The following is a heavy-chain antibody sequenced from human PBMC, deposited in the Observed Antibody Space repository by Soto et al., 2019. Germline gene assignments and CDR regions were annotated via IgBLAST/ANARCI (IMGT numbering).Heavy chain of an antibody. D-gene: IGHD2-2*01. CDR1: GYTFTGYY. J-gene: IGHJ6*02. CDR3: ASYICISTSCQGYYYYGMDV. V-gene: IGHV1-2*04. Sequence: ASVKVSCKASGYTFTGYYMHWVRQAPGQGLEWMGWINPNSGGTNYEQKFQGWVTMTRDTSISTAYMELSRLRSDDTAVYYCASYICISTSCQGYYYYGMDVWGQGSTVTVSS. CDR2: INPNSGGT.